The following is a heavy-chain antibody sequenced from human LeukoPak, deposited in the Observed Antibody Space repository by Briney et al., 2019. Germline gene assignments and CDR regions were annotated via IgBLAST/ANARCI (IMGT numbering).Heavy chain of an antibody. CDR1: GGSISSYY. CDR2: IYTSGST. V-gene: IGHV4-4*07. Sequence: SETLFLTCIVSGGSISSYYWSWIRQPAGKGLEWIGRIYTSGSTNYNPSLKSRVTMSVHTSKNQFSLRLRSVTAADTAVYYCARSNSGWSTYYFDLWGQGALVTVSS. D-gene: IGHD6-19*01. CDR3: ARSNSGWSTYYFDL. J-gene: IGHJ5*02.